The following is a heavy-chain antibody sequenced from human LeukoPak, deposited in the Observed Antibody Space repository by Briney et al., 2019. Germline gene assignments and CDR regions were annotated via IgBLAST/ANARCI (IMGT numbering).Heavy chain of an antibody. D-gene: IGHD3-16*02. V-gene: IGHV4-34*01. J-gene: IGHJ4*02. CDR1: GGSFSGYY. CDR3: ARLAGGLRLGELSL. CDR2: INHSGST. Sequence: SETLSLTCAVYGGSFSGYYWSWIRQPPGKGLEWIGEINHSGSTNYNPSLKSRVTISVDTSKNQFSLKLSSVTAADTAVYYCARLAGGLRLGELSLWGQGTLVTVSS.